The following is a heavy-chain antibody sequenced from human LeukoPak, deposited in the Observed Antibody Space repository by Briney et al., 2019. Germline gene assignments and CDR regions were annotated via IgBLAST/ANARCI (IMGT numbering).Heavy chain of an antibody. CDR3: ARALGWLPENY. CDR2: IKQDGSEK. CDR1: GFTFSSYW. J-gene: IGHJ4*02. V-gene: IGHV3-7*01. Sequence: GGSLRLSCAASGFTFSSYWMSWVRQAPGKGLEWVANIKQDGSEKDYVDSVRGRFTISRDNAKNSLYLQMNSLRAEDTAVYYCARALGWLPENYWGQGTLVTVSS. D-gene: IGHD5-24*01.